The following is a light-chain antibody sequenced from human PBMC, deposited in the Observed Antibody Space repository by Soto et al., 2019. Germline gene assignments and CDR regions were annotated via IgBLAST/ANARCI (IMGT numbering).Light chain of an antibody. V-gene: IGKV1-5*01. CDR1: QSISSW. J-gene: IGKJ5*01. CDR2: DAS. CDR3: QQGYSTTPIT. Sequence: DIQMTQSPSTLSASVGDRVTITCRASQSISSWLAWYQQKLGRAPRLLIYDASSLESGVPSRFSGSGYGTEFTLTISSLQPEDFATYYCQQGYSTTPITFGQGTRLEI.